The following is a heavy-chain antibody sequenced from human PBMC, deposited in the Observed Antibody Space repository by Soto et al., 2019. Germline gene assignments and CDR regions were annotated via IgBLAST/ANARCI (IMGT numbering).Heavy chain of an antibody. J-gene: IGHJ5*02. V-gene: IGHV1-18*01. D-gene: IGHD3-9*01. Sequence: QVQLVQSGAEVKKPRASVKVSCKASGYTFTSYGISWVRQAPGQGLEWMGWISAYNGNTNYAQKLKGRVTMTTDTSTSTAYMELRSLRSDDTAVYYCARDFDPSGAVDNWFDPWGQGTLVAVSS. CDR1: GYTFTSYG. CDR3: ARDFDPSGAVDNWFDP. CDR2: ISAYNGNT.